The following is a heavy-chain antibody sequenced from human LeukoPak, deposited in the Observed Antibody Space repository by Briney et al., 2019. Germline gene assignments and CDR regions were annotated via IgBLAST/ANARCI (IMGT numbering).Heavy chain of an antibody. J-gene: IGHJ5*02. Sequence: PGGSLRLSCAASGFTFSSYSMYWVRQAPGKGLEWVSSISSSSSYVYYADSVKGRFTISRDNAKNSLYLQMNSLRAEDTAVYYCARPMVRGVNWFDPWGQGTLVTVSS. V-gene: IGHV3-21*01. D-gene: IGHD3-10*01. CDR1: GFTFSSYS. CDR3: ARPMVRGVNWFDP. CDR2: ISSSSSYV.